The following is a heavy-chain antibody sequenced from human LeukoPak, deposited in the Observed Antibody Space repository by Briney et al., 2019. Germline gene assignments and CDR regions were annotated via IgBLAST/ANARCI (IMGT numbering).Heavy chain of an antibody. CDR3: AGGATVPSRRYFDY. D-gene: IGHD4-17*01. CDR1: GGTFSSYA. J-gene: IGHJ4*02. V-gene: IGHV1-69*06. CDR2: IIPIFGTA. Sequence: SVKVSCKASGGTFSSYAISWVRQAPGQGLEWMGGIIPIFGTANYAQKFQGRVTITADKSTSTAYMELSSLRSEDTAVYYCAGGATVPSRRYFDYWGQGTLVTVSS.